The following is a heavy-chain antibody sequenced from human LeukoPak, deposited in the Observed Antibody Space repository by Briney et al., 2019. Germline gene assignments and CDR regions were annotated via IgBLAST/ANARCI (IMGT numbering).Heavy chain of an antibody. D-gene: IGHD4-17*01. V-gene: IGHV1-2*02. J-gene: IGHJ4*02. CDR3: AREMNYDDYRTSDY. Sequence: ASVKVSCKASGYTFTGYYMHWVRQAPGQGFEWLGRVDSKSGGTNYAQKFQGRVTMTRDTSISTVYMQLISLRSDDTAVYYRAREMNYDDYRTSDYWGQGTLVTVSS. CDR2: VDSKSGGT. CDR1: GYTFTGYY.